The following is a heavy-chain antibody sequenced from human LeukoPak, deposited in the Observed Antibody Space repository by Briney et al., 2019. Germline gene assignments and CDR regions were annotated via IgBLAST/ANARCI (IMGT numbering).Heavy chain of an antibody. Sequence: GGSLRLSCAASRFVFPSTGMHWVRQAPGKGLEWVAFIRYDGTDKYYADSVEGRFTISRDNSNNTLYLQLNNLRPEDTALYYCVRDTTIAASSFDLWGRGTFVTVSS. CDR1: RFVFPSTG. CDR3: VRDTTIAASSFDL. J-gene: IGHJ4*02. D-gene: IGHD5-12*01. V-gene: IGHV3-30*02. CDR2: IRYDGTDK.